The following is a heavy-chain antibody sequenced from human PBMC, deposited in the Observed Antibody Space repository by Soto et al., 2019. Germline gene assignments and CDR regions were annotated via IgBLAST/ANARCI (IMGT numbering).Heavy chain of an antibody. CDR2: ISAYNGNT. CDR1: GYTFTSYG. V-gene: IGHV1-18*01. Sequence: GASVKVSCKASGYTFTSYGISWVRQAPGQGLGWMGWISAYNGNTKYAQKLQGRVTTTTDTSTSTAYMELRSLRSDDTAVYYCARDLGGSYYAPVDYWGQGTLVTVSS. CDR3: ARDLGGSYYAPVDY. J-gene: IGHJ4*02. D-gene: IGHD1-26*01.